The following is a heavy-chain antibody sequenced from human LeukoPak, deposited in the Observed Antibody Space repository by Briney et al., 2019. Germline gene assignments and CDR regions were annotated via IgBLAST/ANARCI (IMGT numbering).Heavy chain of an antibody. J-gene: IGHJ4*02. V-gene: IGHV3-30*18. CDR2: ISYDGSNK. CDR3: AKDATDSSGYYSYFDY. D-gene: IGHD3-22*01. Sequence: GGSLRLSGAASGLTFSSYGMHWVRQAPGKGLEWVAVISYDGSNKYYADSVKGRFTISRDNSKNTLYLQMNSLRAEDTAVYYCAKDATDSSGYYSYFDYWGQGTLVTVSS. CDR1: GLTFSSYG.